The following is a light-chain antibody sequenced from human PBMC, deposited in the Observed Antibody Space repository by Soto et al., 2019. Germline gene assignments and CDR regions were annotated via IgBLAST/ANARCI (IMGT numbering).Light chain of an antibody. J-gene: IGLJ1*01. CDR3: NSYTSSSTFV. CDR1: SSDIGSYNY. V-gene: IGLV2-14*01. CDR2: DVS. Sequence: QSALAQPASVSGSPGQSITIPCTGTSSDIGSYNYVSWYQQHPGKAPKLMIYDVSSRPSGISNRFSGSKSGNTASLTISGLQAEDEADCYCNSYTSSSTFVFGTGTKVTVL.